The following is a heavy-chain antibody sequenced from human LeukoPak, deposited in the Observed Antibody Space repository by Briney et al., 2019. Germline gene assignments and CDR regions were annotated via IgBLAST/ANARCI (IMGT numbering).Heavy chain of an antibody. CDR1: GGSFSGYY. CDR3: ARGGMTTVVTHQGYYFDY. J-gene: IGHJ4*02. CDR2: INHSGST. D-gene: IGHD4-23*01. Sequence: SETLSLTCAVYGGSFSGYYWSWIRQLPGKGLEWIGEINHSGSTNYNPSLKSRVTISVDTSKNQFSLKLSSVTAADTAVYYCARGGMTTVVTHQGYYFDYWGQGTLVTVSS. V-gene: IGHV4-34*01.